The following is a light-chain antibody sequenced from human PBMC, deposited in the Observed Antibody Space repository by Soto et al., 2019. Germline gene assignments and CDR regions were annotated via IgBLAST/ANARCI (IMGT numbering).Light chain of an antibody. J-gene: IGKJ5*01. CDR2: AAS. CDR3: QQYTHAHGMT. V-gene: IGKV3-20*01. Sequence: EIALTQSPGTLSLSPGERATLSCRASQGVGNKYLAWYQQIPGQAPSLLIYAASSRATGVPDRFSGSGSGTDFTLTISRLEPEDFAVYYCQQYTHAHGMTLVQGTRLEIK. CDR1: QGVGNKY.